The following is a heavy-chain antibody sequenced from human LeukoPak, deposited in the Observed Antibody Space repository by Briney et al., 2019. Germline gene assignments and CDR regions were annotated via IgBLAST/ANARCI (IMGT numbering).Heavy chain of an antibody. CDR1: GFTFSSDS. V-gene: IGHV3-21*01. CDR3: ARVVRDGYNRIDY. D-gene: IGHD5-24*01. CDR2: ISSSSSYI. J-gene: IGHJ4*02. Sequence: GGSLRLSCAASGFTFSSDSMNWVRQAPGKGLEWVSSISSSSSYIYYADSVKGRFTISRDNAKKSLYLQMNSLRAEDTAVYYCARVVRDGYNRIDYWGQGTLVTVSS.